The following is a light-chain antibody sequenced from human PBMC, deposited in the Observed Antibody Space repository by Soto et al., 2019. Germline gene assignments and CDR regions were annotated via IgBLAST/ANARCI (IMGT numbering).Light chain of an antibody. CDR2: DVI. CDR3: SSYTSSSSYV. J-gene: IGLJ1*01. V-gene: IGLV2-14*03. CDR1: SSDIGGYNS. Sequence: QSALTQPASVSGSPGQSITISCTGTSSDIGGYNSVSWHQQHPGKAPKLIIYDVINRPSGVSNRFSGSKTGNTASLIISGLQAEDEADYYCSSYTSSSSYVFGSGTKLTVL.